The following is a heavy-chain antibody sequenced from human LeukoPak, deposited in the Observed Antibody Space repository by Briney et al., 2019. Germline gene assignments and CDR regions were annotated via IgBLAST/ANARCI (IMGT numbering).Heavy chain of an antibody. J-gene: IGHJ4*02. CDR1: GYTFSSHG. CDR3: ARDEGYAVDY. D-gene: IGHD2-15*01. Sequence: ASVKVSCKASGYTFSSHGIGWVRQAPGQGLEWMGWISNNSDKKVYAQKLQGRVTMTADTPTGTAYMELRSPRADDTAVYYSARDEGYAVDYWGQGTLVIVSS. V-gene: IGHV1-18*01. CDR2: ISNNSDKK.